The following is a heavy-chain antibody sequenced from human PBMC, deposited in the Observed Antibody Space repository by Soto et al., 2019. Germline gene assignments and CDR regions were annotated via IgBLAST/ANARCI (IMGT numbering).Heavy chain of an antibody. CDR1: GGSISSYY. CDR3: ARDQGGYCSSTSCSAPSGMDV. V-gene: IGHV4-59*01. J-gene: IGHJ6*02. D-gene: IGHD2-2*03. Sequence: QVQLQESGPGLVKPSETLSLTCTVSGGSISSYYWIWIRQPPGKGLEWIGYIYYSGSTNYNPSLKSRLTISVDTSKNQFSLKLSSVTAADTAVYYCARDQGGYCSSTSCSAPSGMDVWGQGTTVTVSS. CDR2: IYYSGST.